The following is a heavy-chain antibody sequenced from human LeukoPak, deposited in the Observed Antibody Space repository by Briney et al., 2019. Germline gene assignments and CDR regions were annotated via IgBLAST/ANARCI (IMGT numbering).Heavy chain of an antibody. D-gene: IGHD3-22*01. CDR3: AKDLTMIVVVTTTSGGDY. V-gene: IGHV3-23*01. J-gene: IGHJ4*02. CDR1: GFTFSSYA. Sequence: GGSLRLSCAASGFTFSSYAMSWVRQAPGKGLEWVSAISGSGGSTYYADSVKGRFTISRDNSKNTLYLQMNSLRAEDTAVYYCAKDLTMIVVVTTTSGGDYWGQGTLVTVSS. CDR2: ISGSGGST.